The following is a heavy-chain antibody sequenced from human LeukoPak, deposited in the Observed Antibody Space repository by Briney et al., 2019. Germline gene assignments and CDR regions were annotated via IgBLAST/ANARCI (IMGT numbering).Heavy chain of an antibody. CDR2: IIPIFGTA. D-gene: IGHD1-26*01. CDR3: ARDRYRSGSYYYYMDV. Sequence: ASVTVSCKASGGTFSSYAISWVRQAPGQGLEWMGGIIPIFGTANYAQKFQGRVTITADESTSTAYMELSSLRSEDTAVYYCARDRYRSGSYYYYMDVWGKGTTVTVSS. J-gene: IGHJ6*03. CDR1: GGTFSSYA. V-gene: IGHV1-69*13.